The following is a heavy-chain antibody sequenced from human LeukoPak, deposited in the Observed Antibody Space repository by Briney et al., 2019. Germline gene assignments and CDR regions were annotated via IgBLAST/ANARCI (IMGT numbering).Heavy chain of an antibody. CDR3: AKARTVFTDAFDV. D-gene: IGHD1-14*01. J-gene: IGHJ3*01. Sequence: GGSLRLSCAASGFTFDDYVMPWVRQAPGKGLEWVSGISWNSANRDYADSVRGRFTISRDNAKNSLYLQMSSLTPEDTAFYYCAKARTVFTDAFDVWGQGTMVTVSS. CDR2: ISWNSANR. V-gene: IGHV3-9*01. CDR1: GFTFDDYV.